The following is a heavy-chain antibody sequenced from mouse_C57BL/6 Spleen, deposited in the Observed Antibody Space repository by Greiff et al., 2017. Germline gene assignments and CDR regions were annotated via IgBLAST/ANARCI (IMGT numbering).Heavy chain of an antibody. V-gene: IGHV1-80*01. CDR3: ARSAVGPSDY. CDR1: GYAFSSYW. D-gene: IGHD1-1*01. Sequence: QVQLKESGAELVKPGASVKISCKASGYAFSSYWMNWVKQRPGKGLEWIGQIYPGDGDTNYNGKFKGKATLTADKSSSTAYMQLSSLTSEDSAVYFCARSAVGPSDYWGQGTTLTVSS. J-gene: IGHJ2*01. CDR2: IYPGDGDT.